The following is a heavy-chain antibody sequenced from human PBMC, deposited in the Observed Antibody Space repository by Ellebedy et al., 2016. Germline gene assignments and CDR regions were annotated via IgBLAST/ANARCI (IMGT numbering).Heavy chain of an antibody. CDR2: IKQDGSEK. D-gene: IGHD2-2*02. CDR1: GFTFSSYW. V-gene: IGHV3-7*01. CDR3: ARETTVVPAAIHY. Sequence: GESLKISXAASGFTFSSYWMSWVRQAPGKGLEWVANIKQDGSEKYYVDSVKGRFTISRDNAKNSLYLQMNSLRAEDTAVYYCARETTVVPAAIHYWGQGTLVTVSS. J-gene: IGHJ4*02.